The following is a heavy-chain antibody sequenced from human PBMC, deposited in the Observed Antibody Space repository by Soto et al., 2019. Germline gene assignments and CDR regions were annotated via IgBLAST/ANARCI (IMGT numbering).Heavy chain of an antibody. Sequence: ASVKVSCKASGGTFSSYAISWVRQAPGQGLEWMGGIIPIFGTANYAQKFQGRVTITADKSTSTAYMELSSQRSEDTAVYYCAREGLTGTTGFYYYYYGMDVWGQGTTVTVSS. V-gene: IGHV1-69*06. CDR2: IIPIFGTA. D-gene: IGHD1-7*01. CDR1: GGTFSSYA. CDR3: AREGLTGTTGFYYYYYGMDV. J-gene: IGHJ6*02.